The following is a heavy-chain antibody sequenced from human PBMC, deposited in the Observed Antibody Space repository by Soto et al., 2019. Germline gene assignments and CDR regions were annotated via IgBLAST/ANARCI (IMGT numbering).Heavy chain of an antibody. CDR1: GYTFTSYD. CDR2: MNPNSGNT. CDR3: ARGTANDIDIDY. V-gene: IGHV1-8*01. Sequence: ASVKVSCKASGYTFTSYDINWVRQATGQGLEWMGWMNPNSGNTGYAQKFQGRVTMTRNTSISTAYMELSSLRPEDTAVYYCARGTANDIDIDYWGQGTLVTVSS. J-gene: IGHJ4*02. D-gene: IGHD3-9*01.